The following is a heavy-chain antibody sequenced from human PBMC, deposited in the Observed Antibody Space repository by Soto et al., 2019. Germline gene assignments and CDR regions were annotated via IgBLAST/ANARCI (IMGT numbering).Heavy chain of an antibody. Sequence: QVQLVQSGAEVKKPGSSVKVSCKTSGGTFSNYAISWVRQAPGQGLEWMGGIIPIFDTADYAQKFQGRLTITADKSTSTAYMDRSGLKSEDTALCFCARDLEGNYDRTGYYPPRDNDWGQGTLVTVSS. V-gene: IGHV1-69*06. CDR3: ARDLEGNYDRTGYYPPRDND. D-gene: IGHD3-22*01. CDR1: GGTFSNYA. J-gene: IGHJ4*02. CDR2: IIPIFDTA.